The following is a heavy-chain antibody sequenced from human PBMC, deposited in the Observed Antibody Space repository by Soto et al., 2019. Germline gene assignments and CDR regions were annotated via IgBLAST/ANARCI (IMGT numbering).Heavy chain of an antibody. J-gene: IGHJ4*02. CDR2: ISSSSTI. V-gene: IGHV3-48*02. D-gene: IGHD1-26*01. CDR3: ARCGAGGRELHY. CDR1: GFTFSSYS. Sequence: EVQLVESGGGLVQPGGSLRLSCAASGFTFSSYSMKWVRQAPGKGLEWVSYISSSSTIYYADSVKGRFTISRDNAKNSLYLQMNSLRDEDTAVYYCARCGAGGRELHYWGQGTLVTVSS.